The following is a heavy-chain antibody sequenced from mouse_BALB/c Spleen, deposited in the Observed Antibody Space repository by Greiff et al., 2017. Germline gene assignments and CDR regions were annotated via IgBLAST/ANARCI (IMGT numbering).Heavy chain of an antibody. D-gene: IGHD2-1*01. V-gene: IGHV5-15*02. CDR1: GFTFSDYG. CDR2: ISNLAYSI. Sequence: DVQLVESGGGLVQPGGSRKLSCAASGFTFSDYGMAWVRQAPGKGPEWVAFISNLAYSIYYADTVTGRFTISRENAKNTLYLEMSSLRSEDTAMYYCAREEGYGNYYFDYWGQGTTLTVSS. CDR3: AREEGYGNYYFDY. J-gene: IGHJ2*01.